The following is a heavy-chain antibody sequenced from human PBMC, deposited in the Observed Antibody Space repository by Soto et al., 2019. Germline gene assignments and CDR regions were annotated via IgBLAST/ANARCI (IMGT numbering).Heavy chain of an antibody. J-gene: IGHJ4*02. CDR3: AKYCSSTSCYFDY. D-gene: IGHD2-2*01. CDR1: GFTFSSYA. CDR2: ISVSGGST. Sequence: EVQLLESGGGLVQPGGSLRLSCAASGFTFSSYAMSWVRQAPGKGLKWVSAISVSGGSTYYADSVKGRFTISRDNSKNTLYLQMNSLRAEDTAVYYCAKYCSSTSCYFDYWGQGTLVTVSS. V-gene: IGHV3-23*01.